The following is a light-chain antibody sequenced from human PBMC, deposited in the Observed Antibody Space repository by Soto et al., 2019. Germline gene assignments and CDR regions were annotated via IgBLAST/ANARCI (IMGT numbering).Light chain of an antibody. J-gene: IGKJ5*01. CDR3: QQRSDRPSIT. Sequence: DIVLTQSPGTLSLSPGERATLPCRASQSASSSYLAWYQQRPGQAPRLLIYDASNRATGIPVRFSGSGSGTDFTLTISSQEPEDFAVYYCQQRSDRPSITFGQGTRREIK. V-gene: IGKV3D-20*02. CDR1: QSASSSY. CDR2: DAS.